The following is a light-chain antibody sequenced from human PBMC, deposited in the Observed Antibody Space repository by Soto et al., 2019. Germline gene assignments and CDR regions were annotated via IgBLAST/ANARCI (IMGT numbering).Light chain of an antibody. V-gene: IGKV3-20*01. CDR2: GGS. J-gene: IGKJ1*01. CDR3: QDYGTSRPRT. CDR1: QNIRGNE. Sequence: EVVLTQSPGALSLSPGEGVTLSCRASQNIRGNELAWYRQKRGQAPRLLIYGGSSRAEGIPDRFSGRGTGTNITITISRLEPEDAAVYYCQDYGTSRPRTFGQGTKLEIK.